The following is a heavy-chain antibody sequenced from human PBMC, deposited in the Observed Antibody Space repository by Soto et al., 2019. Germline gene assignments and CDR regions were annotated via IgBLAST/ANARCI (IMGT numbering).Heavy chain of an antibody. CDR2: ISAYNGNT. CDR3: ARWVRGYSGYDSSYYYGMDV. V-gene: IGHV1-18*01. CDR1: GYTFTSYG. D-gene: IGHD5-12*01. Sequence: ASVKVPCKASGYTFTSYGISWVRQAPGQGLEWMGWISAYNGNTNYAQKLQGRVTMTTDTSTSTAYMELRSLRSDDTDVYYCARWVRGYSGYDSSYYYGMDVWGQGTTVTVSS. J-gene: IGHJ6*02.